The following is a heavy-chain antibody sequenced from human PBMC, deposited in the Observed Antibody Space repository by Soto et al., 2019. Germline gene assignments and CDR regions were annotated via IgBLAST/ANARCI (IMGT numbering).Heavy chain of an antibody. CDR1: GGTFSTYV. D-gene: IGHD1-26*01. CDR2: VIPMSGSS. V-gene: IGHV1-69*06. CDR3: ARGRPRSGPPFYYYGLDV. J-gene: IGHJ6*02. Sequence: QVQLVQSGAEVKKPGSSVKVSCKASGGTFSTYVISWVRQAPGQGLEWMGRVIPMSGSSNYAQKFQGRVTITADKDTSIAYMEVRSLRSEDTAVYYCARGRPRSGPPFYYYGLDVWGQETTVIVSS.